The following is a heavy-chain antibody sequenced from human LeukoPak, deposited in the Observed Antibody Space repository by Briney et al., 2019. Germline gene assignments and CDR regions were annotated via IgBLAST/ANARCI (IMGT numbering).Heavy chain of an antibody. CDR2: ISGSGGST. CDR3: AKDRSGQWLVRVPDY. V-gene: IGHV3-23*01. J-gene: IGHJ4*01. D-gene: IGHD6-19*01. Sequence: PGGSLRLSCAASGFTFSSYAMSWVRQAPGKGLEWVSAISGSGGSTYYADSVKGRFTISRDNSKTTLFLLMNSLRAEDTAVYYCAKDRSGQWLVRVPDYWGQEPWSPSPQ. CDR1: GFTFSSYA.